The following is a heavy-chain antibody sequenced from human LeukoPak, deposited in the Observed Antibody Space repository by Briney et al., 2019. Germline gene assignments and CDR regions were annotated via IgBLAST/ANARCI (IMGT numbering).Heavy chain of an antibody. J-gene: IGHJ4*02. CDR3: ARVFHPEDSVVVVAATGRYYFDY. V-gene: IGHV4-34*01. Sequence: PSETLSLTCAVYGGSFSGYYWSWIRQPPGKGLEWIGEINHSGSTNYNPSLKSRVTISVDTSKNQFSLKLSSVTDADTAVYYCARVFHPEDSVVVVAATGRYYFDYWGQGTLVTVSS. CDR2: INHSGST. CDR1: GGSFSGYY. D-gene: IGHD2-15*01.